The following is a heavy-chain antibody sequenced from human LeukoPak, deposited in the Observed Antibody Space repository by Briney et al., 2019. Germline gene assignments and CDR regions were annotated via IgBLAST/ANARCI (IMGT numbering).Heavy chain of an antibody. CDR2: ITPNADRA. V-gene: IGHV3-23*01. CDR3: AIMHGYYDGSGYWVQ. Sequence: GGSLRLSCAASGFTFGSYGMSWVRQAPGRGLEGVSFITPNADRASYADSVEGRFTISRDKPRNTLYMQMNSLRDEDTAVYYCAIMHGYYDGSGYWVQWGQGTLVTVSS. D-gene: IGHD3-22*01. J-gene: IGHJ1*01. CDR1: GFTFGSYG.